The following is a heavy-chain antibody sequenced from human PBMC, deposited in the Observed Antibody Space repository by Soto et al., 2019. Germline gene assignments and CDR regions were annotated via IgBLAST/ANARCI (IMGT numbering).Heavy chain of an antibody. CDR1: GYSFTSYW. CDR2: IYPGDSDT. J-gene: IGHJ4*02. V-gene: IGHV5-51*01. CDR3: ASHRNYAILTGHPDY. D-gene: IGHD3-9*01. Sequence: GESLKISCKGSGYSFTSYWIGWVRQMPGKGLEWMGIIYPGDSDTRYSPSFQGQVTISADKSISTAYLQWSSLKASDTAMYYCASHRNYAILTGHPDYWGQGTLVTVSS.